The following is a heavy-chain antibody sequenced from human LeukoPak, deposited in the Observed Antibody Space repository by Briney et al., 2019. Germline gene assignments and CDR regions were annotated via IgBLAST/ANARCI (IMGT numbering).Heavy chain of an antibody. D-gene: IGHD2-2*01. V-gene: IGHV3-53*01. J-gene: IGHJ3*02. Sequence: GGSLRLSCAASGFAVSSNYMSWVRQGPGKGLDWVSVIYAGGSTYYGDSVRGRFTISRDNSKNTVYLQMNSLRDDDSVVYFCAGASTRRSALHIWGQGTMVTVSS. CDR2: IYAGGST. CDR3: AGASTRRSALHI. CDR1: GFAVSSNY.